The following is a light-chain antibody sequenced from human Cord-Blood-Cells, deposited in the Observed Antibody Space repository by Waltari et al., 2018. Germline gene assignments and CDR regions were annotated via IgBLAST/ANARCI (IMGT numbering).Light chain of an antibody. V-gene: IGKV3-15*01. CDR1: QSVSSN. CDR3: QQYNNWPPWT. Sequence: EIVMTQSPATLSVSPGERATLSCRASQSVSSNLAWYQQKRVQAPRLLIYGASTRATGIPARFSGSGSGTEFTLTISSLQSEDFAVYYCQQYNNWPPWTFGQGTKVEIK. J-gene: IGKJ1*01. CDR2: GAS.